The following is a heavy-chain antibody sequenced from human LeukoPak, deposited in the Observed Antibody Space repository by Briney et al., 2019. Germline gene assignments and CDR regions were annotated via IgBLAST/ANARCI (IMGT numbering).Heavy chain of an antibody. D-gene: IGHD3-10*01. V-gene: IGHV3-23*01. J-gene: IGHJ3*01. CDR2: ISGSGTGT. CDR3: AKDRSGGDAFDV. Sequence: GGSLRLSCAASGFTFSSYAMSWVRQAPGKGLEWVSTISGSGTGTYYADSVKGRFTISRDNSKYTLYLQMNSLRAEDTALYYCAKDRSGGDAFDVWGQGTMVTVSS. CDR1: GFTFSSYA.